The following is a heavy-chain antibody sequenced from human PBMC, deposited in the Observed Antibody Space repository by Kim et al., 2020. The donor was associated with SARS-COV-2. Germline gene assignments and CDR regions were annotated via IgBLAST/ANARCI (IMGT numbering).Heavy chain of an antibody. J-gene: IGHJ6*02. V-gene: IGHV1-8*01. CDR3: ARPMVRGVRAGMDV. D-gene: IGHD3-10*01. Sequence: AQKFQGRVTMTRNTSISTAYMELSSLRSEDTAVYYCARPMVRGVRAGMDVWGQGTTVTVSS.